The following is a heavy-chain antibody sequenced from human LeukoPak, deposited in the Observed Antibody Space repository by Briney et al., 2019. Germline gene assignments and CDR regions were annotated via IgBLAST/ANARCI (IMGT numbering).Heavy chain of an antibody. D-gene: IGHD3-22*01. CDR2: IIPIFGTA. CDR3: AKGLTTYYYDSEDFDY. CDR1: GGTFSSYA. Sequence: GASVKVSCKASGGTFSSYAISWVRQAPGQGLEWMGGIIPIFGTANYAQKFQGRVTITADKSTSTAYMELSSLRSEDTAVYYCAKGLTTYYYDSEDFDYWGQGTLVTVSS. J-gene: IGHJ4*02. V-gene: IGHV1-69*06.